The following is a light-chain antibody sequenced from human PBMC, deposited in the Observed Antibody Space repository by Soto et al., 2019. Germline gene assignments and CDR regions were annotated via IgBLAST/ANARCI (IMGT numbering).Light chain of an antibody. V-gene: IGKV1-6*01. CDR2: AAS. J-gene: IGKJ1*01. Sequence: QMTQHTSSLSASVGEKIIITCRASRDVGSDVSWYQQKPGQAPKLLIYAASNLYTGVPSRFSGSRSGTEFTLTISSLQPEDFASYYCLQDYGDSWTCGQGTKV. CDR1: RDVGSD. CDR3: LQDYGDSWT.